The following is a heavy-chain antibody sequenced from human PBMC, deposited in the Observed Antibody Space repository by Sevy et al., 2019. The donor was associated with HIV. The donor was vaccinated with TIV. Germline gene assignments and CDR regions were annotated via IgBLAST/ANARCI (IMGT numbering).Heavy chain of an antibody. CDR1: GYTFTSYG. CDR3: ARDSPYYGSGRTFPLDY. CDR2: ISAYNGNT. J-gene: IGHJ4*02. V-gene: IGHV1-18*01. Sequence: ASVKVSCKASGYTFTSYGISWVRQAPGQGLEWMGWISAYNGNTNYAQKLQGRVTMTTDTSTSTAYMELRSLRSDDTAVYYCARDSPYYGSGRTFPLDYWGQGTLVTVSS. D-gene: IGHD3-10*01.